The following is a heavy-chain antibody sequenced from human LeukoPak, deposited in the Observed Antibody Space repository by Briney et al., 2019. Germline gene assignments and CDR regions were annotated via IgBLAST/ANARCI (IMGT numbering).Heavy chain of an antibody. D-gene: IGHD6-13*01. V-gene: IGHV1-18*01. CDR3: AREEGAPIAAANI. J-gene: IGHJ3*02. Sequence: GASVKVSCKASGYIFTSYSISWVRQAPGQGLEWMGWISAYSGDTNYVQKFQGRVTMTTDTSTSTAYMELKSLGSDDTAVYYCAREEGAPIAAANIWGLGTKVTVSS. CDR1: GYIFTSYS. CDR2: ISAYSGDT.